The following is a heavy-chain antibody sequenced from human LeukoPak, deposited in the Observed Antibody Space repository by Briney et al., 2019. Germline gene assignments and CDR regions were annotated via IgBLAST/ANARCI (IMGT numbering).Heavy chain of an antibody. Sequence: QTGGSLRLSCAASGFTFSSYEMNWVRQAPGKGLEWVAFIRYDGSNKYDADSVKGRFTISRDNSKNTLYLQMNSLRAEDTAVYYCAREISYYYDSSGYYYPVSWGQGTLVTVSS. CDR1: GFTFSSYE. J-gene: IGHJ5*02. CDR2: IRYDGSNK. CDR3: AREISYYYDSSGYYYPVS. V-gene: IGHV3-30*02. D-gene: IGHD3-22*01.